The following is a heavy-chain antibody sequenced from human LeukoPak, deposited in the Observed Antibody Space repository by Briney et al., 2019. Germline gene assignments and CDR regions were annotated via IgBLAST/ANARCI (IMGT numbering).Heavy chain of an antibody. Sequence: SQTLSLTCPVSGGSISSGGYFWTWIRQQPGKGLEWIGYIYYSGSTYYNPSLKSRVTISVDLSKNQFSLKLSSVTAADTAVYYCARAPYSSSSVDYWGQGTLVTVSS. CDR2: IYYSGST. V-gene: IGHV4-31*03. D-gene: IGHD6-6*01. CDR1: GGSISSGGYF. J-gene: IGHJ4*02. CDR3: ARAPYSSSSVDY.